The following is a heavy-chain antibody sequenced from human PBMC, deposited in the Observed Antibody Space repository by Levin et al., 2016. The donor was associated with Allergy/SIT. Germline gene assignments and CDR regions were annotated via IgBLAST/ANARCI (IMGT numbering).Heavy chain of an antibody. CDR1: GFIFSSYG. CDR2: IWYDGNNQ. J-gene: IGHJ4*02. Sequence: GGSLRLSCAASGFIFSSYGMHWVRQAPGKGLEWVAVIWYDGNNQYYADSVKGRFTISRDNIKNTLYLQMNSLRGEDMAVYYCARGSSGRSGWYQVDYWGQGTLVTVSS. CDR3: ARGSSGRSGWYQVDY. V-gene: IGHV3-33*01. D-gene: IGHD6-19*01.